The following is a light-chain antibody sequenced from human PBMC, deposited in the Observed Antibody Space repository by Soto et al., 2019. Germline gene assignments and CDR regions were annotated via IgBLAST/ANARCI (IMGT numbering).Light chain of an antibody. Sequence: DIQMTQSPSAMSASVGDRVTINCRASQDIKYYLAWFQQKPGKVPKRLIYSASSFQSGVPSRFSGSGSGTKFTLTISGLQPEDSATYYCLQHNSYPLTFGGGTKVEIK. CDR2: SAS. CDR3: LQHNSYPLT. J-gene: IGKJ4*01. CDR1: QDIKYY. V-gene: IGKV1-17*03.